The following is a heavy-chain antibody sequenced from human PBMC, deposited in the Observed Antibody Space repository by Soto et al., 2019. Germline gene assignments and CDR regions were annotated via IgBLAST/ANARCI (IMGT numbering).Heavy chain of an antibody. Sequence: PGCCVRMSGVDCKSTDLGYALHCVRQAPGMCLEWVSGISWNSGNIDYADSVKGRFTISRDNAKNSLYLQMNSLRAEDTAFYYCAKDFLEYKWNDAPFAYRGQGTLVTVS. J-gene: IGHJ4*02. CDR3: AKDFLEYKWNDAPFAY. CDR2: ISWNSGNI. D-gene: IGHD1-1*01. CDR1: KSTDLGYA. V-gene: IGHV3-9*01.